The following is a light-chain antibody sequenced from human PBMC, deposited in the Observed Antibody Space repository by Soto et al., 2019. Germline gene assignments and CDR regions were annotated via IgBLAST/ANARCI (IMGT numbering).Light chain of an antibody. Sequence: EIVLTQSPGTLSLSPGERATLSCRASQSVSSSYLAWYQQKPGQAPRLLIYGASTRATGIPARFSGSGSGTEFTLTISSLQSEDFAVYYCQQRSNWLTFGGGTKVDI. J-gene: IGKJ4*01. CDR3: QQRSNWLT. V-gene: IGKV3D-20*02. CDR1: QSVSSSY. CDR2: GAS.